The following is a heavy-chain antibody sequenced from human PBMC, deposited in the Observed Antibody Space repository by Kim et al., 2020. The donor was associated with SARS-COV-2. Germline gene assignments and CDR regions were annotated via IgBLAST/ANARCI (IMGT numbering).Heavy chain of an antibody. J-gene: IGHJ3*01. CDR1: GDSISNSY. D-gene: IGHD4-17*01. CDR2: MHGRGSS. V-gene: IGHV4-59*01. CDR3: ASDPPGGDGAYDL. Sequence: SETLSLTCAVSGDSISNSYWTWIRQPPGKGLEWIGYMHGRGSSSYSPSLKSRLTMSVDTSNNQFSLELRSVTAADTAVYYCASDPPGGDGAYDLWGQGTMVRVSS.